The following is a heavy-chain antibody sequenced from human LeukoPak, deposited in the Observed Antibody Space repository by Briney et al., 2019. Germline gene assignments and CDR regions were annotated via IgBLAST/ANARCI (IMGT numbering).Heavy chain of an antibody. CDR3: ARGIFGMVNNRPHSPYYFDF. Sequence: SETLSLTCTVSGASINSYYWNCIRQPPGKGREWVVYISYSGTTIYSPSLKSRVAISVDTSKNQFVLELNSMTAADTETYYCARGIFGMVNNRPHSPYYFDFWGQGTPVIVSS. CDR2: ISYSGTT. J-gene: IGHJ4*02. V-gene: IGHV4-59*01. D-gene: IGHD3-3*01. CDR1: GASINSYY.